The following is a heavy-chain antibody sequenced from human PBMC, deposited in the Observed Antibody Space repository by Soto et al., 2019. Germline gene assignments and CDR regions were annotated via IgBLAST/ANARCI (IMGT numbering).Heavy chain of an antibody. D-gene: IGHD6-19*01. V-gene: IGHV4-39*01. Sequence: QLQLQESGPGLVKPSETLSLTCTVSGASISSSSYYWGWIRQPPGKGLEWIGTFYYSGSTYYNPSLKSRVTISVDTSKSQFSLKVSSVTAADAAVYYCARRTVAGPFDYWGQGTLVTVSS. CDR1: GASISSSSYY. CDR3: ARRTVAGPFDY. J-gene: IGHJ4*02. CDR2: FYYSGST.